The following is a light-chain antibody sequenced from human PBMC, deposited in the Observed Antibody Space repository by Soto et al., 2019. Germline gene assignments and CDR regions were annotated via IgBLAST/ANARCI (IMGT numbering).Light chain of an antibody. CDR1: SSDVGGYNY. V-gene: IGLV2-14*01. Sequence: QSALTQPASVSGSPGQSIPISCTGTSSDVGGYNYVSWYQQHPGKAPKLMIYEVSNRPSGVSNRFSGSKSGNTASLTISGLQAEDEADYYCSSYTSSSTPVFGGGTKLTVL. CDR2: EVS. CDR3: SSYTSSSTPV. J-gene: IGLJ3*02.